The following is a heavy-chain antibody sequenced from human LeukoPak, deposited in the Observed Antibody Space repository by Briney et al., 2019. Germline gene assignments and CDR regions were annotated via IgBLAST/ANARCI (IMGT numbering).Heavy chain of an antibody. CDR1: GYTFTGYY. D-gene: IGHD1-1*01. J-gene: IGHJ4*02. CDR3: ARDSTTGTERRRFDY. V-gene: IGHV1-8*02. Sequence: ASVKVSCKASGYTFTGYYMHWVRQAPGQGLEWMGWMNPNSGNTGYAQKFQGRVTMTRNTSISTAYMELSSLRSEDTAVYYCARDSTTGTERRRFDYWGQGTLVTVSS. CDR2: MNPNSGNT.